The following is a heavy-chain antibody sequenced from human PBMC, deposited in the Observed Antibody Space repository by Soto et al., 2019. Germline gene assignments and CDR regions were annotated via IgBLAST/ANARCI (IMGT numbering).Heavy chain of an antibody. CDR1: GRSFSGYY. D-gene: IGHD1-26*01. CDR3: ARHRKLRSGARYYYYGMDV. CDR2: INHSGST. V-gene: IGHV4-34*01. Sequence: PSETLSLTCAVYGRSFSGYYWSWIRQPPGKGLEWIGEINHSGSTNYNPSLKSRVTISVDTSKNQFSLKLSSVTAADTAVYYCARHRKLRSGARYYYYGMDVWGQGTTVTVSS. J-gene: IGHJ6*02.